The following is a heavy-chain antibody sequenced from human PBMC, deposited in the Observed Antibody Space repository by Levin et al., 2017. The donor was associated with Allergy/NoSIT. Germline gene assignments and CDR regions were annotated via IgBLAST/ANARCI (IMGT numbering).Heavy chain of an antibody. CDR1: GYTFTSYA. CDR2: INTNTGNP. D-gene: IGHD4-23*01. Sequence: GESLKISCKASGYTFTSYAMNWVRQAPGQGLEWMGWINTNTGNPTYAQGFTGRFVFSLDTSVSTAYLQISSLKAEDTAVYYCARDLFETTVVPGGNYWGQGTLVTVSS. CDR3: ARDLFETTVVPGGNY. J-gene: IGHJ4*02. V-gene: IGHV7-4-1*02.